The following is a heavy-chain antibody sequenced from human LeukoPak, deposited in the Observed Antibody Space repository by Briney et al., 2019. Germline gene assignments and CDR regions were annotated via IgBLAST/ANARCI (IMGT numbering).Heavy chain of an antibody. CDR2: ISSTSTYT. D-gene: IGHD1-26*01. CDR1: GFTFSDYY. CDR3: ARREARIFDY. Sequence: GGSLRPSCAVSGFTFSDYYMSWVRQAPGKGLEWGSYISSTSTYTNYADSVKGRFTNSRDNAKNSLYLQMNSLRAEDTAVYYCARREARIFDYWGQGTLVTVSS. J-gene: IGHJ4*02. V-gene: IGHV3-11*03.